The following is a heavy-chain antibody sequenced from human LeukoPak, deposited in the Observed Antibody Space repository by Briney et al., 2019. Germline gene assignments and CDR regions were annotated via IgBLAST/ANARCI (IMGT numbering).Heavy chain of an antibody. D-gene: IGHD3-9*01. V-gene: IGHV1-2*02. CDR2: INPNSGGT. Sequence: GASVKVSCKTSGYIFTDYYMHWVRQAPGQGLEWMGWINPNSGGTNYALKFQGRVTMTRDTSISTAYMELSRLRSDDTAVYYCARGLYYDILTGPEYFQHWGQDTLVTVSS. J-gene: IGHJ1*01. CDR1: GYIFTDYY. CDR3: ARGLYYDILTGPEYFQH.